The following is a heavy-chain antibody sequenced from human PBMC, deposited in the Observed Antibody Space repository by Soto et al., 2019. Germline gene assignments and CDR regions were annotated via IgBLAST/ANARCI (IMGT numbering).Heavy chain of an antibody. CDR2: IIPMFGTA. J-gene: IGHJ4*02. CDR1: GGTFSSYA. D-gene: IGHD5-18*01. Sequence: QVQRVQSGAEVKKPESSVKVSCKAPGGTFSSYAISWVRQAPGQGLEWMGGIIPMFGTANYAQRFQDRVTITADESTNTVYMELSSLRSEDTAVYLCASAIQLWLRRINNGYSGCGQGTLVTVSS. V-gene: IGHV1-69*12. CDR3: ASAIQLWLRRINNGYSG.